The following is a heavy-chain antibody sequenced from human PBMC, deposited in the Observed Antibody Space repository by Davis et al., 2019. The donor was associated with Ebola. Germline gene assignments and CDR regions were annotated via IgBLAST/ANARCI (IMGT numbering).Heavy chain of an antibody. V-gene: IGHV4-34*01. CDR3: ARVKYQLLLVTWP. J-gene: IGHJ5*02. D-gene: IGHD2-2*01. CDR2: INHSGST. CDR1: GDSMTYYY. Sequence: SETLSLTCTVSGDSMTYYYWSWIRQPPGKGLEWIGEINHSGSTNYNPSLKSRVTISVDTSKNQFSLKLSSVTAADTAVYYCARVKYQLLLVTWPWGQGTLVTVSS.